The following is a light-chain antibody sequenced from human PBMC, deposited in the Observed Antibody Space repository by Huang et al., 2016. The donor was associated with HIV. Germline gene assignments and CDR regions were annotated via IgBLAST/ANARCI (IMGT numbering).Light chain of an antibody. CDR2: GAS. Sequence: VMTQSPASLSAYPGARVTLSCRASQGVSPNLACYQQKPGQAPPLLMVGASTRATGTPPRVSGSGSGTDFTLTITSLQSSDSAIYYCQQYNDWPPLTFGGGTKVEI. CDR1: QGVSPN. CDR3: QQYNDWPPLT. V-gene: IGKV3-15*01. J-gene: IGKJ4*01.